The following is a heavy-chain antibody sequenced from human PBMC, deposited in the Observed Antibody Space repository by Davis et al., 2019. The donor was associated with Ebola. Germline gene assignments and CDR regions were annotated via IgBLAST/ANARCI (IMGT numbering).Heavy chain of an antibody. D-gene: IGHD3-3*01. V-gene: IGHV3-23*01. Sequence: PGGSLRLSCAAAGFSFTTYSMSWVRQAPGKGLEWVSAISGSGGSTYYADSVKGRFTISRDNSKKTLYLQMNSLRAEDTAVYYCAKSGLSFGMVKYHYGMDVWGKGTTVTVSS. CDR2: ISGSGGST. CDR3: AKSGLSFGMVKYHYGMDV. J-gene: IGHJ6*04. CDR1: GFSFTTYS.